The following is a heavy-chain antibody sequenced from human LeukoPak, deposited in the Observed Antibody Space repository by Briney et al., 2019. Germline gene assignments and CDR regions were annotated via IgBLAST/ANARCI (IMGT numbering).Heavy chain of an antibody. CDR3: ARPYYDSSAPPYDY. D-gene: IGHD3-22*01. Sequence: ASVKVSCKASGYTFTSYGISWVRQAPGQGLEWMGWIGAYNGNTNYAQKLQGRVTMTTDTSTSTAYMELRSLRSDDTAVYYCARPYYDSSAPPYDYWGQGTLVTVSS. CDR2: IGAYNGNT. CDR1: GYTFTSYG. J-gene: IGHJ4*02. V-gene: IGHV1-18*01.